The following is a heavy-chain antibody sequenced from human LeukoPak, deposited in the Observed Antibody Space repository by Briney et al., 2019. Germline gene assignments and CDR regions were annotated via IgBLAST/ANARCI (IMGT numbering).Heavy chain of an antibody. CDR3: AGGYDSSTYYYY. CDR1: GGSISSSGYC. Sequence: SETLSLTCTVSGGSISSSGYCWGWIRQPPGKGLDWIGNIFYSGNTYYNPSLKSRVTISVDTSKNQFSLTLRSVTAADTAVYYCAGGYDSSTYYYYWGQGTLVTVSS. CDR2: IFYSGNT. D-gene: IGHD3-22*01. J-gene: IGHJ4*02. V-gene: IGHV4-39*01.